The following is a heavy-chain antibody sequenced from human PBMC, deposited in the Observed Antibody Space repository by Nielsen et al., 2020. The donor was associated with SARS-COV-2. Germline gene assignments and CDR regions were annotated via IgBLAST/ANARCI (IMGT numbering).Heavy chain of an antibody. Sequence: GESLKISCAASGFTFNSYSMNWVRQAPGKGLEWVSYISSSSSTIYYADSVKGRFTISRDNAKNSLYLQMNSLRDEDTAVYYCARDQLELPAGYYYYMDVWGKGTTVTVSS. CDR1: GFTFNSYS. CDR2: ISSSSSTI. V-gene: IGHV3-48*02. D-gene: IGHD1-7*01. CDR3: ARDQLELPAGYYYYMDV. J-gene: IGHJ6*03.